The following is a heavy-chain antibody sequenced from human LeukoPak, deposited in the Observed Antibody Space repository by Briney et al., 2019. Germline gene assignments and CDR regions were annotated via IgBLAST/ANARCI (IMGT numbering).Heavy chain of an antibody. CDR3: ARDGNYSDSSGPAAY. V-gene: IGHV3-74*01. J-gene: IGHJ4*02. CDR1: RFTFSRYV. CDR2: IGSDGIST. D-gene: IGHD3-22*01. Sequence: GGSLRLSCAASRFTFSRYVMHWVRQAAGTGVVWVSRIGSDGISTSYADSGKGRVTISRAKAQHTLCLQMNRLRAEDTAVHYCARDGNYSDSSGPAAYWGQGTLATVSS.